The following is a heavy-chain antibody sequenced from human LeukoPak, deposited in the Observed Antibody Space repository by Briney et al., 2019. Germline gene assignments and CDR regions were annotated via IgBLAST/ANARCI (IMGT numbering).Heavy chain of an antibody. V-gene: IGHV1-3*04. Sequence: ASVKVSCKTSGYTFTSFHVHWVRQAPGQGLEWMGWINTGNDHTRYSPKFQGRVTVAMDTSATTAYMELSRLRSDDTAVYYCARDRDDSSGYYRETLFDYWGQGTLVTVSS. CDR2: INTGNDHT. D-gene: IGHD3-22*01. CDR1: GYTFTSFH. CDR3: ARDRDDSSGYYRETLFDY. J-gene: IGHJ4*02.